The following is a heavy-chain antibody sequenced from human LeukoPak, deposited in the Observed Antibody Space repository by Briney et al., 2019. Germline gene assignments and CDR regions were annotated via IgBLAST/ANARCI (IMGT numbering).Heavy chain of an antibody. CDR2: IIPIFGTA. V-gene: IGHV1-69*05. D-gene: IGHD3-22*01. J-gene: IGHJ3*02. CDR3: ARGRITMIDDAFDI. CDR1: GAPFRTIP. Sequence: GASVKVSCKASGAPFRTIPSTWCRKAPGQGLEWWGGIIPIFGTANYAQKFQGRVTITTVESTSTAYMELSSLRSEDTAVYYCARGRITMIDDAFDIWGQGTMVTVSS.